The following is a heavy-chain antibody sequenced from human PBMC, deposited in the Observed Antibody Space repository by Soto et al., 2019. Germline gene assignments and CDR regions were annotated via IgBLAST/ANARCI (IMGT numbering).Heavy chain of an antibody. D-gene: IGHD1-1*01. CDR3: ARTTATGYYIDS. V-gene: IGHV1-3*01. CDR1: GYTFTSYA. Sequence: ASVKVSCKASGYTFTSYAVHWVLQAPGQRLEWMGWINAGSGNTKYSPNFQDRVTLTRDTSASTAYMELSSLRSEDTAVYFCARTTATGYYIDSWREGTLVTVSP. CDR2: INAGSGNT. J-gene: IGHJ4*02.